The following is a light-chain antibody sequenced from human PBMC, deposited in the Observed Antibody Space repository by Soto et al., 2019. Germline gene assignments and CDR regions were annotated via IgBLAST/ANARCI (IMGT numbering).Light chain of an antibody. CDR1: SGSVSTSYY. CDR2: STN. Sequence: QTVVTQEPSFSVSPGRTVTLTCGLSSGSVSTSYYPSWYQQTPGQAPRTLIYSTNTRSSGVPDRFSGSNSGNTATLTINRVEAGDEADYYCQVWDITTDHYVFGTGTKVTVL. CDR3: QVWDITTDHYV. J-gene: IGLJ1*01. V-gene: IGLV8-61*01.